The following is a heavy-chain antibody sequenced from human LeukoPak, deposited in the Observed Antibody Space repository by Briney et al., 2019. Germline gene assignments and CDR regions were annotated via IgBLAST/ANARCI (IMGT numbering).Heavy chain of an antibody. CDR1: GYTFTSYG. J-gene: IGHJ5*02. CDR3: ARDIAAKLGNWFDP. CDR2: ISAYNGNT. Sequence: ASVKVSCKASGYTFTSYGISWVRQVPGQRLEWMGWISAYNGNTNYAQKLQGRVTMTTDTSTSTAYMELRSLRSDDTAVYYCARDIAAKLGNWFDPWGQGTLVTVSS. V-gene: IGHV1-18*04. D-gene: IGHD6-13*01.